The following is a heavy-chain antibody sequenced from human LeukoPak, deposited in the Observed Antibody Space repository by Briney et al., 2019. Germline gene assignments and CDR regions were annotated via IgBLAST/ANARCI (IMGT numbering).Heavy chain of an antibody. D-gene: IGHD5-18*01. V-gene: IGHV4-61*02. CDR2: IYTSGST. CDR1: GGSISSGSYY. J-gene: IGHJ5*02. Sequence: SETLSLTCTVSGGSISSGSYYWSWTRQPAGKGLEWIGRIYTSGSTNYNPSLKSRVTISVDTSKNQFSLKLSSVTAADTAVYYCAREARGYSYGRFDPWGQGTLVTVSS. CDR3: AREARGYSYGRFDP.